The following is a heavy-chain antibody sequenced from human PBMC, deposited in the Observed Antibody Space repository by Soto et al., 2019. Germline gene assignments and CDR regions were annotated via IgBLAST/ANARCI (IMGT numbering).Heavy chain of an antibody. J-gene: IGHJ3*02. V-gene: IGHV4-59*08. CDR2: IYYSGST. CDR3: ARGITRIVVVKWRRAFQM. Sequence: SLAGTVWGGSLSLYSWSWIRQPPGEGVDGVGYIYYSGSTNYNPSLKSRVAISVDTSKNQFSLKLSSVPAADTAVYYCARGITRIVVVKWRRAFQMLCQGKM. CDR1: GGSLSLYS. D-gene: IGHD3-22*01.